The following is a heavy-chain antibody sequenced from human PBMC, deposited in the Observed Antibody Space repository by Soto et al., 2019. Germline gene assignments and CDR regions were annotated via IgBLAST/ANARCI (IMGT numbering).Heavy chain of an antibody. J-gene: IGHJ3*01. CDR1: GYTFTGYG. Sequence: QVQLVQSGAEVKKPGASVKVSCKTSGYTFTGYGINWVRQAPGHGLAWMGWISVFNGNTKYGQNIQDRVIMTTDTSTSTAYMELRSLRSDDTAVYFCGRDGSGGIIDSWGQGTMLSVSS. CDR3: GRDGSGGIIDS. D-gene: IGHD2-15*01. CDR2: ISVFNGNT. V-gene: IGHV1-18*01.